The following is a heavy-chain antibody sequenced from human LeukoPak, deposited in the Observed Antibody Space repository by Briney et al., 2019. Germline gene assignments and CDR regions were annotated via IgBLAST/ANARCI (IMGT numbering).Heavy chain of an antibody. CDR2: ISAYNGNT. CDR1: GYTSTSYG. CDR3: ARAPRSWGFGY. D-gene: IGHD7-27*01. Sequence: ASVKVSCKTSGYTSTSYGISWVRQAPGQGLEWMGWISAYNGNTNYAQKLQGRVTMTTDTSTSTAYMELRSLRSDDTAVYYCARAPRSWGFGYWGQGTLVTVSS. J-gene: IGHJ4*02. V-gene: IGHV1-18*01.